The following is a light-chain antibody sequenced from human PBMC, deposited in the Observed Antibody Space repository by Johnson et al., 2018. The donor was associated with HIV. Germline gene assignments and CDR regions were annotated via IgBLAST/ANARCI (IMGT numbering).Light chain of an antibody. J-gene: IGLJ1*01. CDR2: ENT. Sequence: QSVLTQPPSVSAAPGQKVTISCSGSSSNIGNKYVSWYQQLPGTAPKLLIYENTKRPSGIPDRFSGSKSGTSATLGITVLQTGDEADYYCGTWDTSLSPGGVFGSGTKVTVL. CDR1: SSNIGNKY. V-gene: IGLV1-51*02. CDR3: GTWDTSLSPGGV.